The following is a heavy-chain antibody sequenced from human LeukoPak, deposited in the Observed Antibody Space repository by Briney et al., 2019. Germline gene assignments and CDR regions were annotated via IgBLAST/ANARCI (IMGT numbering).Heavy chain of an antibody. CDR3: ARGSSTTSGGDY. D-gene: IGHD2-2*01. Sequence: SETLSLTCAVYGGSFSGYYWSWLRQPPGKGLEWIGEINHSGSTKYNPSLKSRVTISVDTSKNQFSLKLSSVTAADTAVYYCARGSSTTSGGDYWGQGTLVTVSS. V-gene: IGHV4-34*01. CDR1: GGSFSGYY. J-gene: IGHJ4*02. CDR2: INHSGST.